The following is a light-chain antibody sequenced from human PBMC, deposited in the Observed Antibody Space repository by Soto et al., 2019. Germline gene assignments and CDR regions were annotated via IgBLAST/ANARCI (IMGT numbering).Light chain of an antibody. Sequence: QTVVTQEPSFSVSPGGTVTLTCGLSSDSVSASHFPSWYQQTPGQAPRTLIYNTNTRSSGVPDRFSGSILGNRAALTITGAQADDESDYYCVSFAGGTYVFGTGTKLTVL. V-gene: IGLV8-61*01. CDR3: VSFAGGTYV. J-gene: IGLJ1*01. CDR1: SDSVSASHF. CDR2: NTN.